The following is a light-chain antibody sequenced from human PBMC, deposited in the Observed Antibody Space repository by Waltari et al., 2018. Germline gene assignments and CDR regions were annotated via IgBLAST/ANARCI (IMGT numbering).Light chain of an antibody. CDR3: QQYDNLPLT. Sequence: DIRFSQAPAYLSASGGDKVSITCQARQDIGTYVHWYQQRTGEAPKLLIYDASHLDTGVPTRFSGGGSGTHFTFTINDLQPEDFATYYCQQYDNLPLTFGQGTRVEIK. CDR2: DAS. J-gene: IGKJ1*01. V-gene: IGKV1-33*01. CDR1: QDIGTY.